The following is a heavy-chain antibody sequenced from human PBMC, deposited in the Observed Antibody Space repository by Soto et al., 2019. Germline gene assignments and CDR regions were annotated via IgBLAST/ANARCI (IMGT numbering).Heavy chain of an antibody. CDR3: TKVCIPRRYNILKVVFDH. CDR2: ISGSGATT. CDR1: GFIFSNYA. V-gene: IGHV3-23*01. Sequence: PGGSRKLAGAAAGFIFSNYAMSWVGQAPGRGLEWLSAISGSGATTYSPGSVKGRFTMSRDNSKNTLYLQMNNLRADDTAVYYCTKVCIPRRYNILKVVFDHWCQGSL. D-gene: IGHD1-1*01. J-gene: IGHJ4*02.